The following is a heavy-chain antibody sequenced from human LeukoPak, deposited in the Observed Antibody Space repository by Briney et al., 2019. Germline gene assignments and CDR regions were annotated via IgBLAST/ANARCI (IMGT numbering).Heavy chain of an antibody. V-gene: IGHV3-48*03. J-gene: IGHJ6*04. CDR2: ISSSGSTI. CDR1: GFSFSNYA. Sequence: GGSLRLSCAASGFSFSNYAMNWVRQAPGKGLEWVSYISSSGSTIYYADSVKGRFTISRDNAKNSLYLQMNSLRAEDTAVYYCAELGITMIGGVWGKGTTVTISS. CDR3: AELGITMIGGV. D-gene: IGHD3-10*02.